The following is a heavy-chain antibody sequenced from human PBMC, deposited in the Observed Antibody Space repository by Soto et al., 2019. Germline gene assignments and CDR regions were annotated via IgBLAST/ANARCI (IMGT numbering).Heavy chain of an antibody. D-gene: IGHD2-21*02. CDR3: ARGGHIAVVTDSFDY. Sequence: QVQLVQSGAEVKKPGASVKVSCKPSGYTLNTYYLHWVRQAPGQGLEWMGIIHPSGGGSTYAQKFLDRATMTRDTSTGTVFRELSSLRSADTAVYYCARGGHIAVVTDSFDYWGQGTLVTVSS. CDR1: GYTLNTYY. J-gene: IGHJ4*02. V-gene: IGHV1-46*02. CDR2: IHPSGGGS.